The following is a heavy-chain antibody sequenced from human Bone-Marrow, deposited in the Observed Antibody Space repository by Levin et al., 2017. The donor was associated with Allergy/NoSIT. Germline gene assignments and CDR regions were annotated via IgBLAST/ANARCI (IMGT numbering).Heavy chain of an antibody. CDR2: ISSSGSTI. D-gene: IGHD5-24*01. CDR1: GFTFSDYY. J-gene: IGHJ4*02. Sequence: GESLKISCAASGFTFSDYYMSWIRQAPGKGLEWVSYISSSGSTIYYADSVKGRFTISRDNAKNSLYLQMNSLRAEDTAVYYCARVGRWLLTPIDYWGQGTLVTVSS. V-gene: IGHV3-11*01. CDR3: ARVGRWLLTPIDY.